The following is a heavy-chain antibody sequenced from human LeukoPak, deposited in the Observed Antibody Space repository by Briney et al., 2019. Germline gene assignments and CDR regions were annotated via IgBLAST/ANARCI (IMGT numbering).Heavy chain of an antibody. CDR2: IKQDGSEK. CDR1: GFTFSSYW. CDR3: ARSPPCSSTSCPPGLADY. Sequence: GGSLRLSCAASGFTFSSYWMSWVRQAPGKGLEWVANIKQDGSEKYCVDSVKGRFTISRDNAKNSLYLQMNSLRAEDTAVYYCARSPPCSSTSCPPGLADYWGQGTLVTVSS. V-gene: IGHV3-7*01. D-gene: IGHD2-2*01. J-gene: IGHJ4*02.